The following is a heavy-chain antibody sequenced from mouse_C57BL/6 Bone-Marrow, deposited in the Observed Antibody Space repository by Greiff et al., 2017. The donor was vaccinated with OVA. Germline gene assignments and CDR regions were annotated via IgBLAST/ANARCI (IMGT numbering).Heavy chain of an antibody. D-gene: IGHD2-4*01. CDR1: GYSITSGYY. CDR3: ARDYYDYFYYAMDY. Sequence: ESGPGLVKPSQSLSLTCSVTGYSITSGYYWNWIRQFPGNKLEWMGYISYDGSNNYNPSLKNRISITRDTSKNQFFLKLNSVTTEDTATYYCARDYYDYFYYAMDYWGQGTSVTVSS. J-gene: IGHJ4*01. CDR2: ISYDGSN. V-gene: IGHV3-6*01.